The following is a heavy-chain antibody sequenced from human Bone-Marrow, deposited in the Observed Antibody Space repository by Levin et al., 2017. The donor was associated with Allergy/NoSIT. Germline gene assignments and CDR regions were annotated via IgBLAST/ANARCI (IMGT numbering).Heavy chain of an antibody. D-gene: IGHD4-17*01. V-gene: IGHV2-5*01. CDR3: AHIPGDYVDYVTWYFDL. Sequence: GSGPTLVKPTQTLTLTCTFSGFSLSPNGVGVGWIRQTPGKALEWLSLIYWNDDKRYSPSLETRLTISKDTSKNQVVLTMTNMDPVDTGTYYCAHIPGDYVDYVTWYFDLWGRGTLVTVSS. J-gene: IGHJ2*01. CDR1: GFSLSPNGVG. CDR2: IYWNDDK.